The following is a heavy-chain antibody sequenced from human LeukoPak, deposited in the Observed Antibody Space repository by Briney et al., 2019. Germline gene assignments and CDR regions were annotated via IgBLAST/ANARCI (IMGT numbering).Heavy chain of an antibody. CDR1: GFTFSSYS. CDR2: ISSSSSTI. J-gene: IGHJ4*02. Sequence: PGGSLRLSCAASGFTFSSYSMNWVRQAPGKGLEWVSYISSSSSTIYYADSVKGRFTISRDNAKNSLYLQMNSLRAEDTAVYYCARAHVAGFGPALLDYWGQGTLVTVSS. V-gene: IGHV3-48*04. D-gene: IGHD2-2*01. CDR3: ARAHVAGFGPALLDY.